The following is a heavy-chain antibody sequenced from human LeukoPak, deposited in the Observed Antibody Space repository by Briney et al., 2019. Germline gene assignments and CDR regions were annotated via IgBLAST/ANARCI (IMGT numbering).Heavy chain of an antibody. CDR1: GYTFISYG. CDR2: ISVSNGNT. J-gene: IGHJ4*02. Sequence: ASVKVSCKTSGYTFISYGINWVRQAPGHGLEWMGWISVSNGNTRHAQKFQGRVTMSTETSTSTAYMELRSLTSDDTAVYYCSRVVSSTAYYFDFWGQGTLVTVSS. D-gene: IGHD6-13*01. V-gene: IGHV1-18*01. CDR3: SRVVSSTAYYFDF.